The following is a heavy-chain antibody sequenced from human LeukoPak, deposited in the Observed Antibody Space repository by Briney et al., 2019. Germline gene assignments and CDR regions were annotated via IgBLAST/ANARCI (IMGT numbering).Heavy chain of an antibody. CDR2: IDHSGST. CDR3: ARRQPVLAAGTDY. Sequence: PSETLSHTCAVNGGSFSGYFWRWISQPPWKGLDWIGEIDHSGSTNYNPYLKSRVTISVDTSKNQFSLKLSSVTAADTGVYYCARRQPVLAAGTDYWSQGTLVTVSS. V-gene: IGHV4-34*01. D-gene: IGHD6-13*01. J-gene: IGHJ4*02. CDR1: GGSFSGYF.